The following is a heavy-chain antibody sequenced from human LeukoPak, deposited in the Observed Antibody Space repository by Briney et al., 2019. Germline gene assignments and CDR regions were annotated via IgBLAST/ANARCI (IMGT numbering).Heavy chain of an antibody. CDR2: ISGSGGST. CDR3: AKRVWFGESKYYFDY. Sequence: GGSLRLSCAASGFTFSSYAMSWVRQAPGKGLEWVSAISGSGGSTYYADSVKGRFTISRDNSKDTLYLQMNSLRAEDTAVYYCAKRVWFGESKYYFDYWGQGTLVTVSS. D-gene: IGHD3-10*01. CDR1: GFTFSSYA. J-gene: IGHJ4*02. V-gene: IGHV3-23*01.